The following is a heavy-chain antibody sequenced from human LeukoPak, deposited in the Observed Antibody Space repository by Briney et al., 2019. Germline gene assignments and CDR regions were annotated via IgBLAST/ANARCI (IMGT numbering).Heavy chain of an antibody. D-gene: IGHD6-19*01. J-gene: IGHJ4*02. CDR1: GGSISSNNYY. CDR2: IYYSGST. CDR3: ASRLYSSARNFDY. Sequence: SETLSLTCTVSGGSISSNNYYWGWIRQPPGKGLEWIGSIYYSGSTYNNPSLKSRVTISVDTTKNQFSLKLTSVTAADTAVYYCASRLYSSARNFDYWGQGTLVTVSS. V-gene: IGHV4-39*01.